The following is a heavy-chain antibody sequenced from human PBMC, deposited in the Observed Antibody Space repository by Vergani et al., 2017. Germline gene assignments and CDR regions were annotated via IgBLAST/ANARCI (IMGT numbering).Heavy chain of an antibody. V-gene: IGHV1-58*01. CDR2: IVVGSGNT. J-gene: IGHJ4*02. CDR3: AAGIAVAGIGY. D-gene: IGHD6-19*01. Sequence: QMQLVPSGPEVKKPGTSVKVSCKASGFTFTSSAVQWVRQARGQRLEWIGWIVVGSGNTNYAQKFQERVTITRDMSTSTAYMELSSLRSEDTAVYYCAAGIAVAGIGYWGQGTLVTVSS. CDR1: GFTFTSSA.